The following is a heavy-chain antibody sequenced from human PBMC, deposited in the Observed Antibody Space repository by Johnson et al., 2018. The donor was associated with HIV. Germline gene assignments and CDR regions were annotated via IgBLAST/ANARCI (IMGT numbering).Heavy chain of an antibody. D-gene: IGHD3-16*01. CDR3: AREGGPPKLAFDI. CDR1: GFNFSSYW. Sequence: VQLVESGGGLVQPGGSLRLSCAASGFNFSSYWMNWVRQAPGKGLEWVANIKPDGSEKYYVDSVKGRFLISRDNAKNSLYLQMKSLRAEDTAVYYCAREGGPPKLAFDIGGQGTMVTVSS. CDR2: IKPDGSEK. V-gene: IGHV3-7*05. J-gene: IGHJ3*02.